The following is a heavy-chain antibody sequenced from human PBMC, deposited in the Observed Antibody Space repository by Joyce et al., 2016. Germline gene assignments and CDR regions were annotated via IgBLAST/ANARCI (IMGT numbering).Heavy chain of an antibody. V-gene: IGHV4-31*03. Sequence: QVQVQESGPGLVKPSQTLSLTCTVSGGSVSSDSYYWTRIRQHPGKGLEWIGHISYGGSTYDIPSRQSRVTISVDASEKKFSLKLSSVTAADTAVYYCARDRRDGLIRHDAFDVWGQGTMVTVSS. J-gene: IGHJ3*01. CDR2: ISYGGST. CDR3: ARDRRDGLIRHDAFDV. D-gene: IGHD5-24*01. CDR1: GGSVSSDSYY.